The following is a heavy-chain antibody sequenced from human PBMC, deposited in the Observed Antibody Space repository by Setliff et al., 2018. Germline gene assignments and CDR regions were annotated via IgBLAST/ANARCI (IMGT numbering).Heavy chain of an antibody. CDR2: VFYSGDT. CDR1: GGSVKSHY. Sequence: SETLSLTCTVSGGSVKSHYWSWIRQTPEKGLEWIGFVFYSGDTRYNPSLKSRVTMSVDTSMNQFSLNLNSVTAADTAVYYCARDRTYYDSGTYYTYWGQGTLVTVSS. D-gene: IGHD3-10*01. J-gene: IGHJ4*02. V-gene: IGHV4-59*02. CDR3: ARDRTYYDSGTYYTY.